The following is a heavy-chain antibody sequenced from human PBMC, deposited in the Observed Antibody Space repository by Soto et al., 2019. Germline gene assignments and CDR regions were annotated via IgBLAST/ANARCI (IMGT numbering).Heavy chain of an antibody. D-gene: IGHD3-9*01. J-gene: IGHJ4*02. CDR3: ARDYDILTGYYGHFDY. CDR2: IWYDGSNK. Sequence: GGSLRLSCAASGFTFSSYGMHWVRQAPGKGLEWVAVIWYDGSNKYYVDSVKGRFTISRDNSKNTLYLQMNSLRAEDTAVYYCARDYDILTGYYGHFDYWGQGTLVTAPQ. CDR1: GFTFSSYG. V-gene: IGHV3-33*01.